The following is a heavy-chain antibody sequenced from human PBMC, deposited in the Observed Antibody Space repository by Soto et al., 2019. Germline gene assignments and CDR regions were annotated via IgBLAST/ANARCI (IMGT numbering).Heavy chain of an antibody. V-gene: IGHV3-7*01. CDR1: GFTFTKYY. CDR2: IKQDGSDE. J-gene: IGHJ5*02. CDR3: VRDARGEETKYNWFGP. Sequence: LRLSCSASGFTFTKYYMSWVRQAPGKGLEWVANIKQDGSDEKYVGSVKGRFTISRDNAKNSLYLKINSLRLEDTAVYYCVRDARGEETKYNWFGPWGQGALVIVSS.